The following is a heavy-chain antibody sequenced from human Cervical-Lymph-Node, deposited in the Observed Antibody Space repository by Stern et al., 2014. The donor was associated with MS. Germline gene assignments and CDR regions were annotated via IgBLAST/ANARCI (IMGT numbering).Heavy chain of an antibody. CDR1: GFTFNKYA. CDR2: ISYDGNNK. V-gene: IGHV3-30*01. CDR3: ARDGRSFNWFDP. Sequence: EQLVESGGGVVQPGRSLRLSCAASGFTFNKYAMHWVRQAPGKGLEWVAVISYDGNNKYYADSAKGRFTISRDNSKNTLYLEMNSLRSEDTAVYYCARDGRSFNWFDPWGQGTLVTVSS. J-gene: IGHJ5*02.